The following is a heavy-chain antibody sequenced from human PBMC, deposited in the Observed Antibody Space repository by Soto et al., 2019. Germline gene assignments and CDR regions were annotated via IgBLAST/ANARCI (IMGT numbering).Heavy chain of an antibody. Sequence: PSQTLSLTCTVSGSSINSSGYYWGRLRHPPGKGLEWIGSMFYGVSTYYNPSRKSPVTVYFDTSKNQLSMKLRSVTAADTSVYYCARLPSRHLVASWGQGTLVTVSS. CDR2: MFYGVST. CDR1: GSSINSSGYY. J-gene: IGHJ4*02. CDR3: ARLPSRHLVAS. D-gene: IGHD2-15*01. V-gene: IGHV4-39*01.